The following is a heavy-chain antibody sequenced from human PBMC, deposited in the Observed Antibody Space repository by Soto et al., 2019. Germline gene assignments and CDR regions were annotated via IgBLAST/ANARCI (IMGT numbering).Heavy chain of an antibody. V-gene: IGHV3-23*01. CDR1: GFTFSSYA. CDR3: AKVRSGYYDSSGSDY. Sequence: GGSLRLSCAASGFTFSSYAMSWVRQAPGKGLEWVSGISGSGGSTHYADTVKGRFTISRDNSKNTLYLQMNSLRVDDTAVYYCAKVRSGYYDSSGSDYWGQGTLVTVSS. CDR2: ISGSGGST. J-gene: IGHJ4*02. D-gene: IGHD3-22*01.